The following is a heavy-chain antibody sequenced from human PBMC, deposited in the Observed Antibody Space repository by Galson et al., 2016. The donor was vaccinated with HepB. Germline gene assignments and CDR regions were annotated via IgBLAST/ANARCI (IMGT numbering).Heavy chain of an antibody. Sequence: SVKVSCKASGGTFSSYAINWVRQAPGQGLEWMGWISGYNGNTNYAQNLQGRITMTIEPSTNTAYMELRSLTSDDTAVYFCARGSKTAGVNWGQGTLVTVSS. CDR2: ISGYNGNT. V-gene: IGHV1-18*01. CDR3: ARGSKTAGVN. D-gene: IGHD6-19*01. J-gene: IGHJ1*01. CDR1: GGTFSSYA.